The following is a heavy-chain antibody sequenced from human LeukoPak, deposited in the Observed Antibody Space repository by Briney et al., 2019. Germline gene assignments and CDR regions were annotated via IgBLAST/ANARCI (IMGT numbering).Heavy chain of an antibody. Sequence: PGGSLRLSCAASGCTFSSYNMDWVRQAPGKGLEWVSFIDTSSRYIYQADSVKGRFTISRDNAKSSLFLQMNSLRAEDTAVYYCARVGGHCTSTSCPPPDYWGQGTLVTVSS. CDR3: ARVGGHCTSTSCPPPDY. CDR2: IDTSSRYI. D-gene: IGHD2-2*01. J-gene: IGHJ4*02. V-gene: IGHV3-21*01. CDR1: GCTFSSYN.